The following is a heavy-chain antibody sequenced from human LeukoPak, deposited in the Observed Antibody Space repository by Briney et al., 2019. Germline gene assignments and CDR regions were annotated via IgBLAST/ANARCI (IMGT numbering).Heavy chain of an antibody. D-gene: IGHD2-2*02. CDR1: GFTFSSYG. V-gene: IGHV3-30*18. J-gene: IGHJ6*02. CDR3: AEDLCGWTEVVPAAILEFPPCYYYGMDV. Sequence: GGSLRLSCAAPGFTFSSYGMHWVHQAPGKGLEWVAVISYDGSNKYYADSVKGRFTISRDNSKNTLYLQMNSLRAEDTAVYYCAEDLCGWTEVVPAAILEFPPCYYYGMDVWGQGTTVTVSS. CDR2: ISYDGSNK.